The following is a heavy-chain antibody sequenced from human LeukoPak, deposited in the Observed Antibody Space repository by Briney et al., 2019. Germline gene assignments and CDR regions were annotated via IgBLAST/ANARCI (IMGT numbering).Heavy chain of an antibody. Sequence: GGSLRLSCAASGFTFSSYAMHWVRQAPGKGLEYVSAISSNGGSTYYANSVKGRFTISRDNSKNTLYLQMGSLRAEDMAVYYCARDRYSSGWFLVYPVDYWGQGTLVTVSS. J-gene: IGHJ4*02. V-gene: IGHV3-64*01. CDR3: ARDRYSSGWFLVYPVDY. CDR2: ISSNGGST. D-gene: IGHD6-19*01. CDR1: GFTFSSYA.